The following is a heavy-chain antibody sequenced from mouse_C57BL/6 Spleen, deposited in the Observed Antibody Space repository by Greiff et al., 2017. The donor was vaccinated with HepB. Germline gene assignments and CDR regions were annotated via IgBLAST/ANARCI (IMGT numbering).Heavy chain of an antibody. D-gene: IGHD1-1*01. J-gene: IGHJ1*03. CDR2: ISSGSSTI. CDR1: GFTFSDYG. CDR3: ARGHYYGSSYWYFDV. Sequence: EVQLVESGGGLVKPGGSLKLSCAASGFTFSDYGMHWVRQAPEKGLEWVAYISSGSSTIYYADTVKGRFTISRDNAKITLFLQMTSLRSEDTAMYYCARGHYYGSSYWYFDVWGTGTTVTVSS. V-gene: IGHV5-17*01.